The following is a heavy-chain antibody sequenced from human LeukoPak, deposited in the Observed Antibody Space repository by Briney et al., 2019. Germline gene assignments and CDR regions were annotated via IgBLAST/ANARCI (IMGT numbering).Heavy chain of an antibody. J-gene: IGHJ6*02. V-gene: IGHV3-7*01. CDR3: ARAGMDV. CDR2: IKRDGSEK. CDR1: GFTFSDYW. Sequence: GGSLRLSCAASGFTFSDYWMTWVRQAPGKGLEWVANIKRDGSEKYYVDSVKGRFTISRDNAKNSLYLQMNRLRAEDTAVYYCARAGMDVWGQGTTVTVSS.